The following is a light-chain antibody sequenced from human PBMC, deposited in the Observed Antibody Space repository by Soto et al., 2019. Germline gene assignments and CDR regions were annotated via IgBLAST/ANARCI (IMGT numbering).Light chain of an antibody. Sequence: EIVMTQSPATLSVSPGERATLSCRASQSVSSNLAWYQQKPGQAPRLLIYGASTRATGVPARFSGSRSGTEFTLTISSLQSEDFAVYYCHQYNNWPPITFGHGTRLEIK. V-gene: IGKV3-15*01. CDR1: QSVSSN. CDR2: GAS. CDR3: HQYNNWPPIT. J-gene: IGKJ5*01.